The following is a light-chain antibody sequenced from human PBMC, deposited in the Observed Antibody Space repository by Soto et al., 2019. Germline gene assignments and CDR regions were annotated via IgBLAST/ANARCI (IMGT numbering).Light chain of an antibody. CDR1: QGISNY. J-gene: IGKJ1*01. Sequence: DIQMTQSPSSLSASVGDRVTITCRASQGISNYLAWYQQKPGKVPKLLIYAASTLQSGVPSRFSGSGSGTDFNLNISSLQPEDVATYYCPKYNSAPRTFGQGTKVEIK. V-gene: IGKV1-27*01. CDR3: PKYNSAPRT. CDR2: AAS.